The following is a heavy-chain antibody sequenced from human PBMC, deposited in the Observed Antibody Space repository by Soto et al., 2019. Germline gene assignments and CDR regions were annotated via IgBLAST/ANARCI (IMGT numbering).Heavy chain of an antibody. Sequence: SETLSLTCTVSGGSISSYYWSWIRQPPGKGQEWIGYIYYSGSTNYNPSLKSRVTISVDTSKNQFSLKLSSVTAADTAVYYCARGRDIVVVPAAMEVGYFDDWGQGTRVTVAS. CDR1: GGSISSYY. J-gene: IGHJ4*02. V-gene: IGHV4-59*01. CDR3: ARGRDIVVVPAAMEVGYFDD. D-gene: IGHD2-2*01. CDR2: IYYSGST.